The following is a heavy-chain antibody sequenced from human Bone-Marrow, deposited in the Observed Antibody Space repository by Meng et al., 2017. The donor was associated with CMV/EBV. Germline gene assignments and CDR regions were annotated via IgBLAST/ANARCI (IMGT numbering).Heavy chain of an antibody. D-gene: IGHD7-27*01. J-gene: IGHJ3*02. CDR2: IYYSGST. CDR3: ASQTGDFLNDAFDI. CDR1: GGSISSYY. V-gene: IGHV4-59*01. Sequence: SETLSLTCTVSGGSISSYYWSWIRQPPGKGLEWIGYIYYSGSTNYNPSLKSRVTISVDTSKNQFSLKLSSVTAADTAVYYCASQTGDFLNDAFDIWGQGTMVTVSS.